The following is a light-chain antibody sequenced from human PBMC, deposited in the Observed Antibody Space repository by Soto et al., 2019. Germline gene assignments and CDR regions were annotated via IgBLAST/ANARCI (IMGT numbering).Light chain of an antibody. CDR1: SSDVGRYNY. J-gene: IGLJ1*01. CDR2: DVS. CDR3: SSFTSSSTFV. V-gene: IGLV2-14*01. Sequence: QSALAQPASVSGSPGQSITISCTGTSSDVGRYNYVSWFQQHPGKAPKLMMYDVSNWPSGVSDRFSGSKSGNTASLTISGLQAEDEADYYCSSFTSSSTFVFVTGTKLTVL.